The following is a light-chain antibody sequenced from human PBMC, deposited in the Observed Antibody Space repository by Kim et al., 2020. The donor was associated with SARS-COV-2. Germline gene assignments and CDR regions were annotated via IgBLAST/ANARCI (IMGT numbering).Light chain of an antibody. CDR3: AAWDDSLNGWV. J-gene: IGLJ3*02. CDR1: SSNIGSNT. CDR2: GNN. Sequence: GQRVTISCSGSSSNIGSNTVHWYQQLPGTAPNLLIYGNNQRPSGVPDRFSGSKSGTSASLAISGLQSEDEADYYCAAWDDSLNGWVFGRGTQLTVL. V-gene: IGLV1-44*01.